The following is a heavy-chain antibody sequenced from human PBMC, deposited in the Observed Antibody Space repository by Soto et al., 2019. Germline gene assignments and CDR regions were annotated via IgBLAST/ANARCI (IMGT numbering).Heavy chain of an antibody. Sequence: GGSLRLSCAASGFTFSSYGMHWVRQAPGKGLEWVEVIWYDGSNKYYADSVKGRFTISRDNSKNTLYLQMNSLRAEDTAVYYCARAWIAAAGTWFDPWGQGTLVTVS. CDR1: GFTFSSYG. CDR3: ARAWIAAAGTWFDP. V-gene: IGHV3-33*08. CDR2: IWYDGSNK. J-gene: IGHJ5*02. D-gene: IGHD6-13*01.